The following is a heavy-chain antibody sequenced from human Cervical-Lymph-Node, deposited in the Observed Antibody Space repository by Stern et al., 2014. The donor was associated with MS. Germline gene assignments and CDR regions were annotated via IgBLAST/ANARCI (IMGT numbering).Heavy chain of an antibody. Sequence: VQLEESGAEVKKPGASVKVSCKVSGYTLTELSMHWVRQAPGNGLEWMGGFDPEDGGTIYAQKFQGRVTMTEDTSTDTAYMELSSLRSEDTAVYYCATDRDDFRSGYSAPTKGYGLDVWGQGTTVTVTS. D-gene: IGHD3-3*01. CDR1: GYTLTELS. CDR3: ATDRDDFRSGYSAPTKGYGLDV. J-gene: IGHJ6*02. CDR2: FDPEDGGT. V-gene: IGHV1-24*01.